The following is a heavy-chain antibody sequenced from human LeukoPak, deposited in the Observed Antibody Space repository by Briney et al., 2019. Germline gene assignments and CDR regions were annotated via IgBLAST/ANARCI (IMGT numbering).Heavy chain of an antibody. J-gene: IGHJ6*02. Sequence: SETLSLTCTVSGGSISSDYWGWIRQPPGKGLEWIGYIFYSGTTSYNPSLQSRVTISVDTSKNQFSLKLSSVTAADTAVYYCARHVTYYGMAVWGQGTTVTVSS. CDR2: IFYSGTT. CDR3: ARHVTYYGMAV. D-gene: IGHD5-18*01. V-gene: IGHV4-59*08. CDR1: GGSISSDY.